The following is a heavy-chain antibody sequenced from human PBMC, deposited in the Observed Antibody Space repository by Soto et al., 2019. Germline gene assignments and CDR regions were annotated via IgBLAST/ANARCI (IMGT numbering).Heavy chain of an antibody. Sequence: PGGSLRLSCAASGFTFSSYAMSWVRQAPGKGLEWVLAISGSGGSTYYADSVKGRFTISRDNSKNTLYLQMNSLRAEDTAVYYCAKVGSRSGGSFTLRGAFDIWGQGTMVTVSS. D-gene: IGHD2-15*01. CDR2: ISGSGGST. V-gene: IGHV3-23*01. CDR1: GFTFSSYA. J-gene: IGHJ3*02. CDR3: AKVGSRSGGSFTLRGAFDI.